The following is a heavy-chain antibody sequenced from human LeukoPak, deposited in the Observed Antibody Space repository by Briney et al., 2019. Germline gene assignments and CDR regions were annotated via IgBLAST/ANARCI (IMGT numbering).Heavy chain of an antibody. J-gene: IGHJ3*01. CDR2: IKQDGSEK. CDR3: ARSGVVPAAIGAFDV. CDR1: GFTFSSYW. Sequence: GGSLRLSCAASGFTFSSYWMSWVRQAPGKGLEWVANIKQDGSEKYYVDSVKGRFTISRDSAKNSLYLQMNSLRAEDTAAYYCARSGVVPAAIGAFDVWGQGTMVTVSS. V-gene: IGHV3-7*01. D-gene: IGHD2-2*01.